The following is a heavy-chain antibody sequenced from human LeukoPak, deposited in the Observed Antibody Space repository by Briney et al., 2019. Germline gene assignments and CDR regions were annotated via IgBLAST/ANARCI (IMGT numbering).Heavy chain of an antibody. Sequence: GESLKISCKGSGYSFSSYWIGWGLRMPGKGLEGRGIIYPGDSDTRYSPSFQGQVTISADKSISTAYLQWSSLKASDTAMYYCARRSGYCSGGSCYNFDYWGQGTLVTVSS. D-gene: IGHD2-15*01. CDR2: IYPGDSDT. CDR1: GYSFSSYW. V-gene: IGHV5-51*01. J-gene: IGHJ4*02. CDR3: ARRSGYCSGGSCYNFDY.